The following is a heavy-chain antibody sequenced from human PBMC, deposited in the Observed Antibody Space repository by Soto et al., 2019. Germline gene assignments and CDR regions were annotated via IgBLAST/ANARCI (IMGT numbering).Heavy chain of an antibody. CDR3: AKNLGFCSGGSCSYFDL. J-gene: IGHJ2*01. CDR2: ISCSGGST. CDR1: GFTFSSYA. D-gene: IGHD2-15*01. V-gene: IGHV3-23*01. Sequence: EVQLLESGGGLVQPGGSLRLSCAASGFTFSSYAMSWVRQAPVKGLEWVSAISCSGGSTHYANSVKGRFTISRDNSKNTLNLEMNSLRAEDTAVYYCAKNLGFCSGGSCSYFDLWVRGTLVTVSS.